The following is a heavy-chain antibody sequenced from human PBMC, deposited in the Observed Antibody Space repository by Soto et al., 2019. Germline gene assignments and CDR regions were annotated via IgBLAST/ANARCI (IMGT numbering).Heavy chain of an antibody. CDR2: ISYDGSNK. CDR1: GFSFSSYG. Sequence: QVQLVESGGGVVQPGRSLRLSCAASGFSFSSYGMDWVRQAPGKGLEWVAVISYDGSNKYYADSVKGRFTISRDNSKNTLYLQMNSLRAEDTAVYYCAKDDSGIVGATIVPDYWGQGTLVTVSS. CDR3: AKDDSGIVGATIVPDY. J-gene: IGHJ4*02. V-gene: IGHV3-30*18. D-gene: IGHD1-26*01.